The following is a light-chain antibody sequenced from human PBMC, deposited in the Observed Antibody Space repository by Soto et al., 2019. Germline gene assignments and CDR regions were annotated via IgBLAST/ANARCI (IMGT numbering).Light chain of an antibody. Sequence: DIQMTESPSTLSASVGDRVTITCRASQSISSWLAWYQQKPGKAPKLLIYKASTLKSGVPSRFSGSGSGTDFTLTISSLQPEDFATYYCQQYKSYSWTFGQGTKVDI. CDR2: KAS. J-gene: IGKJ1*01. V-gene: IGKV1-5*03. CDR3: QQYKSYSWT. CDR1: QSISSW.